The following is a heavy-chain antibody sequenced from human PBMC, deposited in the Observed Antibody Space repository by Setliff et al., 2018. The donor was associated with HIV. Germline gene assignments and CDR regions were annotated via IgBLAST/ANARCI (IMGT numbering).Heavy chain of an antibody. CDR2: IVPILNIA. D-gene: IGHD2-8*01. CDR1: GYTFTNNV. CDR3: ARGWSEGTHLFQVEYFQH. J-gene: IGHJ1*01. Sequence: SVKVSCKASGYTFTNNVIHWVRQAPGQGLEWVGGIVPILNIANYAQEFQGRATITADKSTSTVYMEVRDLKPDDTALYYLARGWSEGTHLFQVEYFQHWGQGILVTVSS. V-gene: IGHV1-69*10.